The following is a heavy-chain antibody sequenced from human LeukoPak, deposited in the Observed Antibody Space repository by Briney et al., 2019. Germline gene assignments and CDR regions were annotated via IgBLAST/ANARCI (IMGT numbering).Heavy chain of an antibody. Sequence: GGSLRLSCAASGFTFHDYAMHWVRQAPGKGLEWVSLISGDGSSTYYADSVRGRFSISRDNSKNSLYLQMNSLRTEDTAFYYCAKDSYYYDSSQARGSDYWGQGTLVTVSS. V-gene: IGHV3-43*02. D-gene: IGHD3-22*01. CDR3: AKDSYYYDSSQARGSDY. J-gene: IGHJ4*02. CDR1: GFTFHDYA. CDR2: ISGDGSST.